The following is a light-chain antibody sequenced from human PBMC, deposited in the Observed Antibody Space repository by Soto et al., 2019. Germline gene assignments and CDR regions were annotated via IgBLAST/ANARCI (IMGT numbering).Light chain of an antibody. V-gene: IGKV1-5*01. J-gene: IGKJ1*01. CDR3: QHFNSYPWT. CDR2: HAS. Sequence: DIQMTQSPSTLSASIGDRVTITCRASQTINNWLAWYQQKPGKAPNLLIYHASNLETGVPSRFSGSAFGTEFTLTISSLQPFDFATYYCQHFNSYPWTFGQGTRLDI. CDR1: QTINNW.